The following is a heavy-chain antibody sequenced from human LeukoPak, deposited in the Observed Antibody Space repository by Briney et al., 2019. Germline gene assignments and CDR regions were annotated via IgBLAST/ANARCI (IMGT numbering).Heavy chain of an antibody. Sequence: SETLSLTCTVSGGSISSSSYYWGWIRQPPGKGLEWIGSIYYSGSTYYNPSLKSRVTISVDTSKNQFSLKLSSVTAADMAVYYCARQGSSGLWHYYYMDVWGKGTTVTVSS. D-gene: IGHD6-19*01. J-gene: IGHJ6*03. V-gene: IGHV4-39*01. CDR1: GGSISSSSYY. CDR3: ARQGSSGLWHYYYMDV. CDR2: IYYSGST.